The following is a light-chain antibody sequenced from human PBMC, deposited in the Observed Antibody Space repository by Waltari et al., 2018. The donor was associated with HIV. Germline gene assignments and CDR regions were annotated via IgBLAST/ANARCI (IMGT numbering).Light chain of an antibody. CDR2: DNV. CDR3: AAWDDSLNGWV. Sequence: QSVLTQPPSASGAPGHRVTISCFGSRSNIGSSPINWYHQLPGTAPRLLIYDNVQRPSWVPDRFSGSKAGTSGSLAITGLQSEDESDYYCAAWDDSLNGWVFGGGTKLTVL. V-gene: IGLV1-44*01. J-gene: IGLJ3*02. CDR1: RSNIGSSP.